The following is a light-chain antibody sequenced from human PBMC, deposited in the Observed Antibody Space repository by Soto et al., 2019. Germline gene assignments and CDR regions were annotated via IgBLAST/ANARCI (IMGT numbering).Light chain of an antibody. CDR3: SSYTSSSTLLYV. V-gene: IGLV2-14*01. J-gene: IGLJ1*01. CDR1: SSDVGGYNH. Sequence: QSALTQPASVSGSPGQSITISCTGTSSDVGGYNHGSWYQQYPGKAPKVIIYELSNRPSGISNRFSGSKSGNTASLTISGLQAEDEADYYCSSYTSSSTLLYVFGTGTKLTVL. CDR2: ELS.